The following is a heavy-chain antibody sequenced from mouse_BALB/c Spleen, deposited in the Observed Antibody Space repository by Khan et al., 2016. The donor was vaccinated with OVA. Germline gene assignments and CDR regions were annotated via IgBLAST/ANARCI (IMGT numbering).Heavy chain of an antibody. CDR2: IDPFNGGT. J-gene: IGHJ3*01. CDR3: ARHGYVAWFAY. CDR1: GYSFTSYY. V-gene: IGHV1S135*01. D-gene: IGHD2-2*01. Sequence: MQLEESGPELMKPGASVKISCKASGYSFTSYYIHWVKQSHGKSLEWIGYIDPFNGGTSYNPTFKGKATLTVDKSSSTAYMHLSSLTSDDSAVYYCARHGYVAWFAYWGQGTLVTVSA.